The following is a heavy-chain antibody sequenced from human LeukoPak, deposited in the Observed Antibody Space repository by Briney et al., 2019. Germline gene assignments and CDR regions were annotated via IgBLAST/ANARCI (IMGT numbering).Heavy chain of an antibody. V-gene: IGHV3-23*01. CDR3: AKGYVSHHYYGMDV. CDR2: ISGSGGST. Sequence: QSGGSLRLSCAASGFTFSSYVMSWVRQAPGKGLEWVSGISGSGGSTYYADSVKGRFTISRDNSKNTLYLQMSSLRAEDTATYYCAKGYVSHHYYGMDVWGQGTTATVSS. CDR1: GFTFSSYV. D-gene: IGHD5-12*01. J-gene: IGHJ6*02.